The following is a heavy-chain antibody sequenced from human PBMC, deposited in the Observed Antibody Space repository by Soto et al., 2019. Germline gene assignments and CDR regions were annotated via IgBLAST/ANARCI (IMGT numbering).Heavy chain of an antibody. Sequence: QVQLVQSGAEVKKPGASVKVSCKASGYTFTSYYMHWVRQAPGQGLEWMGIINPSGGSTSYAQKFQGRVXXTXDXXTSTVYMELSSLRSEDTAVYYCASDCSSSWSHLCYWGQGTLVTVSS. CDR2: INPSGGST. J-gene: IGHJ4*02. V-gene: IGHV1-46*03. D-gene: IGHD6-13*01. CDR3: ASDCSSSWSHLCY. CDR1: GYTFTSYY.